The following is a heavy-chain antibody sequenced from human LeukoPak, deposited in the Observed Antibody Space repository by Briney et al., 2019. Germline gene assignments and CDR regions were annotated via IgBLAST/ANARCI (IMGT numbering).Heavy chain of an antibody. CDR1: GYSISSGYY. D-gene: IGHD6-25*01. V-gene: IGHV4-38-2*01. CDR2: IYHSGST. CDR3: ATVAGANLLFDY. J-gene: IGHJ4*02. Sequence: PSETLSLTCAVSGYSISSGYYWGWIRKPPGKGLEWIGSIYHSGSTYYNPSLKSRVTISVDTSKNQFSLKLSSVTAADTAVYYCATVAGANLLFDYWGQGTLVTVSS.